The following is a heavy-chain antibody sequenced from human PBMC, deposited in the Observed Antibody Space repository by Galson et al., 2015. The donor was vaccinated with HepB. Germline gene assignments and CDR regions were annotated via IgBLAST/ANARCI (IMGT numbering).Heavy chain of an antibody. Sequence: ETLSLTCTVSGASVSSRDFCWSWIRQPPGERPEQIGYVCYNGPTTYNPSLKGRVSMSVDTSKNLLSLRVTSVTAADTAVYFCTSGRDAYKTGFWGQGTLVTVSS. CDR1: GASVSSRDFC. V-gene: IGHV4-61*08. CDR3: TSGRDAYKTGF. D-gene: IGHD5-24*01. J-gene: IGHJ4*02. CDR2: VCYNGPT.